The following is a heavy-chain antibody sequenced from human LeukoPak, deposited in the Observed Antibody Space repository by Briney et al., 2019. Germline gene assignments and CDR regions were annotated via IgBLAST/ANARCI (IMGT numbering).Heavy chain of an antibody. V-gene: IGHV1-18*01. Sequence: GASVKVSCKASGYTFTSYGISWVRQAPGQGLEWMGWISAYNGNTNYAQKLQGRVTMTTDTSTSTAYMELRSLRAEDTAVYYCARGYCSGGSCYSRRYYYYYGMDVWGQGTTVTVSS. CDR1: GYTFTSYG. CDR2: ISAYNGNT. D-gene: IGHD2-15*01. J-gene: IGHJ6*02. CDR3: ARGYCSGGSCYSRRYYYYYGMDV.